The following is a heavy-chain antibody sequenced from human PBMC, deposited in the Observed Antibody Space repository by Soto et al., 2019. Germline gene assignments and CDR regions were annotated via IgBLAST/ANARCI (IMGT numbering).Heavy chain of an antibody. CDR2: ISSSSSTI. V-gene: IGHV3-48*01. CDR3: AREKCWSGYDMAGYDT. D-gene: IGHD3-3*01. J-gene: IGHJ5*02. CDR1: GFTFISYT. Sequence: EVQLVELGGGLVQAGGSLLFSCAAAGFTFISYTMNWCRQAPGRVLEWVSYISSSSSTIYYADSVKGRFTISRDNAKNSLYLQMNSRRAEETVVYYCAREKCWSGYDMAGYDTWGQGPLVTVSS.